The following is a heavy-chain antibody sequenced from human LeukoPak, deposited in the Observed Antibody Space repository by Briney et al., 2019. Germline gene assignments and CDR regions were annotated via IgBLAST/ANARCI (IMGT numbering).Heavy chain of an antibody. CDR3: ARAHFSVVVPAAIGDY. CDR1: GIPFSASG. V-gene: IGHV3-30*02. Sequence: PGGSLRLSCAASGIPFSASGMHWVRQSPGKGLEWVTFILSDGSNKYYSESVKGRFTISRDNSKNMVYLQMNSLRAEDTAVYYCARAHFSVVVPAAIGDYWGQGTLVTVSS. J-gene: IGHJ4*02. D-gene: IGHD2-2*01. CDR2: ILSDGSNK.